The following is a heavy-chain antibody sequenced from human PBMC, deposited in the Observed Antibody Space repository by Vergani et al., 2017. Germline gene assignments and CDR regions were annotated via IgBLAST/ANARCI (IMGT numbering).Heavy chain of an antibody. J-gene: IGHJ4*02. CDR3: AREGYCTNGVCFTLFDV. CDR1: GYSISRGYY. D-gene: IGHD2-8*01. Sequence: QVQLQESGPGLVKPSETLSLTCSVSGYSISRGYYWGWIRQPPGKGLEWIATVFHSGSAYYNPSLRRRVTISVETSKNQFSLRLTTLTAADTAVYYCAREGYCTNGVCFTLFDVWGQGALVTVSS. CDR2: VFHSGSA. V-gene: IGHV4-38-2*02.